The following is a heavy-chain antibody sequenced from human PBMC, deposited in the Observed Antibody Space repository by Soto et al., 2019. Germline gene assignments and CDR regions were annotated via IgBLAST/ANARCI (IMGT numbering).Heavy chain of an antibody. CDR1: GGSFSGYY. CDR2: INHSGST. D-gene: IGHD3-10*01. CDR3: AGYRRITMVRGVMRSPFDY. V-gene: IGHV4-34*01. Sequence: SETLSLTCAVYGGSFSGYYWSWIRQPPGKGLEWIGEINHSGSTNYNPSLKSRVTISVDTSKNQFSLKLSSVTAADTAVYYCAGYRRITMVRGVMRSPFDYWGQGTLVTVSS. J-gene: IGHJ4*02.